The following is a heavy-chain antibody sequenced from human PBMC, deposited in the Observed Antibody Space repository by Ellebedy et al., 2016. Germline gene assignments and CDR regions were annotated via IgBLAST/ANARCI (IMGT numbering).Heavy chain of an antibody. CDR1: GGSFSGYY. CDR2: INHSGST. V-gene: IGHV4-34*01. CDR3: ARDPYSSRVDY. Sequence: SETLSLTXAVYGGSFSGYYWSWIRQPPGKGLEWIGEINHSGSTNYNPSLKSRVTISVDTSKNQFSLKLSSVTAADTAVYYCARDPYSSRVDYWGQGTLVTVSS. D-gene: IGHD6-13*01. J-gene: IGHJ4*02.